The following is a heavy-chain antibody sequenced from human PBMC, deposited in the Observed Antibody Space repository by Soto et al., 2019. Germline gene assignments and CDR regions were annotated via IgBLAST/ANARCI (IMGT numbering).Heavy chain of an antibody. J-gene: IGHJ4*02. CDR3: SRVDPGETSPFDH. D-gene: IGHD3-10*01. V-gene: IGHV1-46*03. Sequence: ASVKVSCKASGYIFTSYYIHWVRQAPGQGLEWMGWINPFDGSRMFAQSFQGRVTMTRDTSTSTVYMEVSSLRSEDTAVYYCSRVDPGETSPFDHWGQGTLVTVSS. CDR2: INPFDGSR. CDR1: GYIFTSYY.